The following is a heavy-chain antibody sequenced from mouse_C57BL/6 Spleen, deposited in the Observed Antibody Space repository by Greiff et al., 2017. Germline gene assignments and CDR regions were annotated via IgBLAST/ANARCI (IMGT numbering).Heavy chain of an antibody. Sequence: VKLMESGPELVKPGASVKISCKASGYAFSSSWMNWVKQRPGKGLEWIGRIYPGDGDTNYNGKFKGKATLTADKSSSTAYMQLSSLTSEDSAVYFCARSPSTVVATDYWGQGTTLTVSS. CDR3: ARSPSTVVATDY. CDR2: IYPGDGDT. J-gene: IGHJ2*01. CDR1: GYAFSSSW. D-gene: IGHD1-1*01. V-gene: IGHV1-82*01.